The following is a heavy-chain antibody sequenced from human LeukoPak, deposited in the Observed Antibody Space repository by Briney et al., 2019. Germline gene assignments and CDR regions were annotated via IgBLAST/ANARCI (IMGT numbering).Heavy chain of an antibody. V-gene: IGHV4-4*07. CDR1: GGSISGYY. CDR3: ARSTGWSSDLFDY. J-gene: IGHJ4*02. CDR2: VYTSGTT. Sequence: SETLSLTCTVSGGSISGYYWNWIRQPAGKGLEWIWRVYTSGTTNYSPSLKSRITMSVDTSKNQFSLRLISVTAADTAVYYCARSTGWSSDLFDYWGQGALVTVSS. D-gene: IGHD6-19*01.